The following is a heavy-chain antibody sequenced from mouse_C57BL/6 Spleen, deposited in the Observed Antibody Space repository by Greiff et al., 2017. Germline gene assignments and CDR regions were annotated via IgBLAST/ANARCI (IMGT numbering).Heavy chain of an antibody. V-gene: IGHV1-55*01. CDR3: ARYEDSSGYWFAY. J-gene: IGHJ3*01. D-gene: IGHD3-2*02. CDR2: IYPGSGST. Sequence: QVQLQQPGAELVKPGASVKMSCKASGYTFTSYWITWVKQRPGQGLEWIGDIYPGSGSTNYTEKFKSKATLTVETSSSTAYMQLSSLTSEDSAVYYCARYEDSSGYWFAYWGQGTLFTVSA. CDR1: GYTFTSYW.